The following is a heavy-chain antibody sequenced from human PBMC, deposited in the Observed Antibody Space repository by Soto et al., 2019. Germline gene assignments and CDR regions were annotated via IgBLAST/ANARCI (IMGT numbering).Heavy chain of an antibody. CDR1: GYTFTSYA. Sequence: GASVKVSCKASGYTFTSYAMHWVRQAPGQMLEWFGWINAGNGNTKYSQKFQGRVTITRDTSASTAYMELSSLRSEDTAVYYCARGHDSLYYYYYGMDVWGQGTTVTVSS. CDR2: INAGNGNT. D-gene: IGHD1-1*01. J-gene: IGHJ6*02. V-gene: IGHV1-3*01. CDR3: ARGHDSLYYYYYGMDV.